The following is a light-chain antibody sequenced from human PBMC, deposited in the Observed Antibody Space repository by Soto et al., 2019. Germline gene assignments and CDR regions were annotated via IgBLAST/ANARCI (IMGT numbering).Light chain of an antibody. J-gene: IGLJ2*01. V-gene: IGLV1-51*01. CDR3: GTWDSSLSAVV. CDR2: DNN. Sequence: QSVLTQPPSVSAAPGQXVTISCSGSSSNIGNNYVSWYQQLPGTAPKLLIYDNNKRPSGIPDRFSGSKSGTSATLGITGLQTGDEADYYCGTWDSSLSAVVFGGGTKLTVL. CDR1: SSNIGNNY.